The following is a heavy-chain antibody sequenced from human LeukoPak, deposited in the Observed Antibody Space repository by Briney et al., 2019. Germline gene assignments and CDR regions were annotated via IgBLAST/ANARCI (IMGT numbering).Heavy chain of an antibody. J-gene: IGHJ4*02. CDR2: IYHSGST. CDR3: AAIAVANPDSDY. Sequence: SETLSLTCAVSGGSIRRASYYWGWIRQPPGEGLEWIGSIYHSGSTYQNPSLQSRVTISLDTSRNQFSLNLNSVTAADTAVYYCAAIAVANPDSDYWGQGTLVTVSS. D-gene: IGHD6-19*01. V-gene: IGHV4-39*07. CDR1: GGSIRRASYY.